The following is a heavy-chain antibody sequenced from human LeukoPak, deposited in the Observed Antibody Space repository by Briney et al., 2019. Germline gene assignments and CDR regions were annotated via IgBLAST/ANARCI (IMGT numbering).Heavy chain of an antibody. CDR1: GYTFTGYY. CDR2: INPNSGGT. V-gene: IGHV1-2*02. CDR3: ARDVTMGLRYFDWLPGGRYYFDY. J-gene: IGHJ4*02. D-gene: IGHD3-9*01. Sequence: GASVKVSCKASGYTFTGYYMHWVRQAPGQGLEWMGWINPNSGGTNYAQRLQGRVTMTTDTSTSTAYMELRSLRSDDTAVYYCARDVTMGLRYFDWLPGGRYYFDYWGQGTLVTVSS.